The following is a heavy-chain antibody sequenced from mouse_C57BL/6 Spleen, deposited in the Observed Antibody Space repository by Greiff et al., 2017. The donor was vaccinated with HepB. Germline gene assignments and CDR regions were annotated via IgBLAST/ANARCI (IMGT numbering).Heavy chain of an antibody. CDR1: GFSLTNHG. Sequence: QVQLKGSGPGLVAPSQSLSITCTVSGFSLTNHGVDWVRQPPGKGLEWLGTIWGDGSINYNSTLMSRLSISKDRFKSQVFLKMNSLQIDDTAMYYCARLRSSHGNYYAMDYWGQGTSVTVSS. CDR2: IWGDGSI. V-gene: IGHV2-9*01. CDR3: ARLRSSHGNYYAMDY. J-gene: IGHJ4*01. D-gene: IGHD1-1*01.